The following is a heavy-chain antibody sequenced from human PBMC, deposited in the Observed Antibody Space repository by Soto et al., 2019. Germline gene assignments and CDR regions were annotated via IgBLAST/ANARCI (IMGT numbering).Heavy chain of an antibody. J-gene: IGHJ4*02. CDR2: ISAYNGNT. V-gene: IGHV1-18*01. Sequence: ASVKVSCKASGYTFTSYGIGWVRQAPGQGLEWMGWISAYNGNTNYAQKLQGRVTMTTDTSTSTAYMELRSLRSDDTAVYYCARDRPLTYRTNGVCSVDYWGQGTLVTVSS. CDR3: ARDRPLTYRTNGVCSVDY. CDR1: GYTFTSYG. D-gene: IGHD2-8*01.